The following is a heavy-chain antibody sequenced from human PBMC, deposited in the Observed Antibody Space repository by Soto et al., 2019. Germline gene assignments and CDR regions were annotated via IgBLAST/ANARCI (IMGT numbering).Heavy chain of an antibody. D-gene: IGHD6-6*01. Sequence: PSQTLSLTCAISGDSVSSNSAAWNWIRQSPSRGLEWLGRTYYRSKWYNDYAVSVKSRITINPDTSKNQFSLQLNSVTPEDTAVYYCARVWYSGSSVIYYYYYGMDVWGQGTTVTVSS. V-gene: IGHV6-1*01. CDR3: ARVWYSGSSVIYYYYYGMDV. J-gene: IGHJ6*02. CDR1: GDSVSSNSAA. CDR2: TYYRSKWYN.